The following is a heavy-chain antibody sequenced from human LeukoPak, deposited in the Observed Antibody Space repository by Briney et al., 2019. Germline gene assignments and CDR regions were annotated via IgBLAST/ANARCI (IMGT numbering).Heavy chain of an antibody. CDR3: ARDVFGWEHPFDY. Sequence: ASVKVSCKASGGTFSSYAISWVRQAPGQGLEWMGGIIPIFGTANHAQKFQGRVTITADESTSTAYMELSSLRSEDTAVYYCARDVFGWEHPFDYWGQGTLVTVSS. CDR1: GGTFSSYA. V-gene: IGHV1-69*13. J-gene: IGHJ4*02. CDR2: IIPIFGTA. D-gene: IGHD1-26*01.